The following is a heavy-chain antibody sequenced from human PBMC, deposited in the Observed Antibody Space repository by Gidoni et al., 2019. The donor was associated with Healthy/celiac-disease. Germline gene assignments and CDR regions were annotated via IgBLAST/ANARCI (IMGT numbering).Heavy chain of an antibody. CDR1: GGTFSSYT. D-gene: IGHD4-17*01. Sequence: QVQLVQSGAEVKKPGSSVKVSCKASGGTFSSYTISWVRQAPGQGLEWMGRIIPILGIANYAQKFQGRVTITADKSTSTAYMELSSLRSEDTAVYYCARLSHDYGAKRRGSFDYWGQGTLVTVSS. J-gene: IGHJ4*02. CDR3: ARLSHDYGAKRRGSFDY. V-gene: IGHV1-69*02. CDR2: IIPILGIA.